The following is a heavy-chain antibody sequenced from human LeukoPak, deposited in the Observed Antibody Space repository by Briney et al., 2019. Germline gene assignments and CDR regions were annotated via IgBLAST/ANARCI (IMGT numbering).Heavy chain of an antibody. CDR1: GGSISSDSYY. D-gene: IGHD3-10*01. CDR2: IYYNGNT. Sequence: PSETLSLTCAVSGGSISSDSYYWGWIRQPPGKGLEWIGTIYYNGNTYSNPYLKSRLTISVDTSKNQFSLKLSSVTAADTAVYYCARGRPYYYGSASPPGDIWGRGTMVTVSS. J-gene: IGHJ3*02. V-gene: IGHV4-39*07. CDR3: ARGRPYYYGSASPPGDI.